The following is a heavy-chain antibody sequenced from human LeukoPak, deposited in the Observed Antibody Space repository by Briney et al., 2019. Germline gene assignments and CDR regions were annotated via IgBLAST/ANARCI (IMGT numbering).Heavy chain of an antibody. Sequence: SETLFLTCAVSGGSISSGGYSWSWIRQPPGKGLEWIGYIYHSGSTYYNPSLKSRVTISVDRSKNQFSLKLSSVTAADTAVYYCARARGYSYIVDYWGQGTLVTVSS. CDR3: ARARGYSYIVDY. D-gene: IGHD5-18*01. J-gene: IGHJ4*02. CDR2: IYHSGST. V-gene: IGHV4-30-2*01. CDR1: GGSISSGGYS.